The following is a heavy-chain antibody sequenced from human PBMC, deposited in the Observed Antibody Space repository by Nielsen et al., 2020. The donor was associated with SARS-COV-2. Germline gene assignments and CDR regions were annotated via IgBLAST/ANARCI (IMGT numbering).Heavy chain of an antibody. CDR3: ASFHASGYFQS. CDR2: AHYTGIA. J-gene: IGHJ4*02. D-gene: IGHD2/OR15-2a*01. Sequence: SETLSLTCSVSGDSISRGCYYWSWIRQPPGKGLEFIGYAHYTGIANYNPSLKSRLTISVDTSKNNLSLRLTSVTAADTAVYYCASFHASGYFQSWGPGTLVTVSS. V-gene: IGHV4-61*03. CDR1: GDSISRGCYY.